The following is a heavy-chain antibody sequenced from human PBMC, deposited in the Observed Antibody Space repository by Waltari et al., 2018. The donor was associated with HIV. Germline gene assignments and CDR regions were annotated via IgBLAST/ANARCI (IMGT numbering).Heavy chain of an antibody. Sequence: EVQLVESGGGLVQPGGSLKLSCAASGFTFSGYAMTWVRQASGKGLEWVGRIRSKANSYATAYAASVKGRFTISRDDSKNTAYLQMNSLKTEDTAVYYCTQLSSTSVWGQGTTVTVSS. V-gene: IGHV3-73*02. J-gene: IGHJ6*02. CDR2: IRSKANSYAT. CDR3: TQLSSTSV. D-gene: IGHD2-2*01. CDR1: GFTFSGYA.